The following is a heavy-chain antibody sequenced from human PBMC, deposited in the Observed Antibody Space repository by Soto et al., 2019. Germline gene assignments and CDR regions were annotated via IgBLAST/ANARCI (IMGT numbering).Heavy chain of an antibody. Sequence: SETLCLTCGVSGDTISTVGYPWAWIRQPPGKALEWIGHTYHSGNPYYNPSLKSRVIISVDRSKNQFSLKLSSVTAADTAVYYCAREEPNYYGSGSYSNGMDVWGQGTTVTVSS. J-gene: IGHJ6*02. CDR3: AREEPNYYGSGSYSNGMDV. V-gene: IGHV4-30-2*01. D-gene: IGHD3-10*01. CDR2: TYHSGNP. CDR1: GDTISTVGYP.